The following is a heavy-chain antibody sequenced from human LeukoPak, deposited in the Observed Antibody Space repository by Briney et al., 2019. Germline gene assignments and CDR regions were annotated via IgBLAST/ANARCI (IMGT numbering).Heavy chain of an antibody. V-gene: IGHV3-33*01. D-gene: IGHD6-19*01. CDR3: ARDGVAVAAVYYFDY. CDR1: GFTFSRYG. CDR2: IWYDGSNK. Sequence: GGSLRLSCAASGFTFSRYGMHWVRQAPGKGLEWVGMIWYDGSNKNYADSVKGRFTISRDNSKNTLYLQMNSLRAEDTAVYYCARDGVAVAAVYYFDYWGQGTLVTVSS. J-gene: IGHJ4*02.